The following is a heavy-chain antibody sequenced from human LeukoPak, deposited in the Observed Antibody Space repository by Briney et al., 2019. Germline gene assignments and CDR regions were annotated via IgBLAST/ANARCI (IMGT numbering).Heavy chain of an antibody. CDR1: GGSISSRDYY. CDR2: ISDSGST. D-gene: IGHD2-15*01. J-gene: IGHJ5*02. V-gene: IGHV4-30-4*01. CDR3: AREEAIVTFGIGRSAHNWFDP. Sequence: PSQTLSLTCTVSGGSISSRDYYWSWIRQPPGKGLEWIGYISDSGSTRYNPSLKSRVIISVDTSKNHFSLELTSVTAADTAIYYCAREEAIVTFGIGRSAHNWFDPWGQGTLVTVSS.